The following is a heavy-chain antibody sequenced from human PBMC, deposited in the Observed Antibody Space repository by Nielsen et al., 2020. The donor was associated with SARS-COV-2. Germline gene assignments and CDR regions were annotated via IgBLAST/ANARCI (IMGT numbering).Heavy chain of an antibody. V-gene: IGHV4-39*02. Sequence: SETLSLTCTVSGGSISSSSYYWGWIRQPPGKGLEWIGSIYYSGSTYYNPSLKSRVTISVDTSKNQFSLKLSSVTAADTAVYYCAREGGGIAAAAVLDYYYYYMDVWGKGTTVTVSS. D-gene: IGHD6-25*01. CDR1: GGSISSSSYY. CDR3: AREGGGIAAAAVLDYYYYYMDV. J-gene: IGHJ6*03. CDR2: IYYSGST.